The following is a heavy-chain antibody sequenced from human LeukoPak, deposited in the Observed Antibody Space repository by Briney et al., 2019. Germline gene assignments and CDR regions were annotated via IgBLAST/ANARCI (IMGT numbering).Heavy chain of an antibody. D-gene: IGHD6-13*01. J-gene: IGHJ4*02. Sequence: GGSLRLSCAASGFAFSSYSMNWVRQAPGKGLEWVLSISSSSSYIYYADSVKGRFTISRDNAKNSLYLQMNSLRAEDTAVYYCARAPTSEQQLHFDYWGQGTLVTVSS. CDR2: ISSSSSYI. CDR3: ARAPTSEQQLHFDY. CDR1: GFAFSSYS. V-gene: IGHV3-21*01.